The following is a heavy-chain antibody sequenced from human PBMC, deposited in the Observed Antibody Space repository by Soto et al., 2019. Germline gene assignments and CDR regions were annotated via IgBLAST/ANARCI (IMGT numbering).Heavy chain of an antibody. CDR3: ARRKERSGPYYLDL. D-gene: IGHD6-25*01. V-gene: IGHV1-8*01. Sequence: QVQLLQSGAEVKKPGASVKVSCKASGFTFITYDFSWVRQAAGQGLEWMGWMNPNNGNAGFAQKFRGRINMTRNTSISTAYLELSSLRSDDSAVYFCARRKERSGPYYLDLWGQRTQVTVSS. J-gene: IGHJ4*02. CDR1: GFTFITYD. CDR2: MNPNNGNA.